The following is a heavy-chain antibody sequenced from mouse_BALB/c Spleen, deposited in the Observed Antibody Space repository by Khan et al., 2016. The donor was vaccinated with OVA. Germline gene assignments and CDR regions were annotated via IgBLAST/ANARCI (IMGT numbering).Heavy chain of an antibody. D-gene: IGHD2-3*01. CDR1: GYSFTSYY. CDR2: IYPFSGGT. Sequence: EVQLQQSGPELMKPSHSVTITCTVSGYSFTSYYIHWVMQTPGKSLEWLGYIYPFSGGTTYNQQFTGKAILTVDKSSSTVYIHLSHLTSEDSAVSYCTRHGYFAWLTYWGQGTLVTVSA. J-gene: IGHJ3*01. V-gene: IGHV1S135*01. CDR3: TRHGYFAWLTY.